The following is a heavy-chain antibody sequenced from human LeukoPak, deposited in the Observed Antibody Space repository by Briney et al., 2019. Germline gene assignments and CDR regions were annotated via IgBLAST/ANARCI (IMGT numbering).Heavy chain of an antibody. J-gene: IGHJ1*01. V-gene: IGHV3-21*06. D-gene: IGHD3-22*01. CDR1: GFAFSTYT. Sequence: PGGSLRLSCAACGFAFSTYTMNWARQAPGKGLEWVASINSGGTTTHYAFSVKGRFTISRDNAQNVLYLQMNGLRGDDAAVYYCLIGDSRHFWAQGTVVSVFS. CDR2: INSGGTTT. CDR3: LIGDSRHF.